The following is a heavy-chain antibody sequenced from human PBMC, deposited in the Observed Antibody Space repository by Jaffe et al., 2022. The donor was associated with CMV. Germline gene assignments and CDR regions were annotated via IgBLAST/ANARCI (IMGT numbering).Heavy chain of an antibody. J-gene: IGHJ6*02. CDR1: GFTFRSYG. CDR3: AKDRSGGGWYINYQYYGMDV. V-gene: IGHV3-30*18. D-gene: IGHD6-19*01. CDR2: ISYDGSTK. Sequence: QVQLVASGGGVVQPGRSLRLSCAGSGFTFRSYGLHWVRQAPGKGLEWVAVISYDGSTKYYADSVKGRFTISRDNSKNTLYLQMNSLRAEDTAVYYCAKDRSGGGWYINYQYYGMDVWGQGTTVTVSS.